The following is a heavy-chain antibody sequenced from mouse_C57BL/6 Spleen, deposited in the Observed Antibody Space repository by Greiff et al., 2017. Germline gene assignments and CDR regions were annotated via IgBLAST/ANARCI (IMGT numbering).Heavy chain of an antibody. D-gene: IGHD1-1*01. CDR3: ASPDYYGSSYGAMDY. V-gene: IGHV1-42*01. CDR1: GYSFTGYY. J-gene: IGHJ4*01. CDR2: INPSTGGT. Sequence: VQLKQSGPELVKPGASVKISCKASGYSFTGYYMNWVKQSPEKSLEWIGEINPSTGGTTYNQKFKAKATLTVDKSSSTAYMQLKSLTSADSAVYYCASPDYYGSSYGAMDYWGQGTSVTVSS.